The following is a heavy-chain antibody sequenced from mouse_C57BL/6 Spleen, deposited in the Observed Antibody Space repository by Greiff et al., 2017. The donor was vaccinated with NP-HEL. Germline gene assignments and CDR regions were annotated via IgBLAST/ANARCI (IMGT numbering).Heavy chain of an antibody. D-gene: IGHD1-1*01. J-gene: IGHJ4*01. CDR1: GYTFTSYW. CDR3: ARRGYYGTPYYAIDY. Sequence: QVQLQQPGAELVMPGASVKLSCKASGYTFTSYWMHWVKQRPGQGLEWIGEIDPSDSYTNYNQKFKGKSTLTVDKSSSTAYMQLSSLTSEDSAVYYCARRGYYGTPYYAIDYWGQGTSVTVSS. V-gene: IGHV1-69*01. CDR2: IDPSDSYT.